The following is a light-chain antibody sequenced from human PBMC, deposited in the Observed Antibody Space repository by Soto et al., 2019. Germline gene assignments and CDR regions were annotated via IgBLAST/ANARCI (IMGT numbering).Light chain of an antibody. CDR2: GTS. CDR3: QQYGNSPST. Sequence: EIVLTQSPGTLSLSPGERATLSCRASQSVSSSLAWYQQKPGQAPRLLIYGTSNRATAIPDRLSGSGSGADFTLTISRLEPDDFALYYCQQYGNSPSTFGPGTKVEI. V-gene: IGKV3-20*01. J-gene: IGKJ1*01. CDR1: QSVSSS.